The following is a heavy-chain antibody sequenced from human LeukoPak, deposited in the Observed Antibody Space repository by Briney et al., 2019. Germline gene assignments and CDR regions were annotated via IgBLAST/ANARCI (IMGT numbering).Heavy chain of an antibody. CDR2: ISSSSGTI. Sequence: GGSLRLSCAASGFTFSSYSMNWVRQAPGKGLEWVSYISSSSGTIYYADSVKGRFTISRDNAKNSLYLQMNSLRDDDTAVYYCARERFGDFDYGGQGTMVTVSS. CDR1: GFTFSSYS. V-gene: IGHV3-48*02. CDR3: ARERFGDFDY. J-gene: IGHJ4*02. D-gene: IGHD3-10*01.